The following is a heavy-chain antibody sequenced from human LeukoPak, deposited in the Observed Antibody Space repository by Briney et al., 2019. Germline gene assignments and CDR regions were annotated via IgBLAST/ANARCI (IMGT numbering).Heavy chain of an antibody. Sequence: SETLCLTCAVSGGSFSGYYWYWIPQPPGKGLEWIGEINHGESTNYNPSLKSRATLSVDTSKNQFSLKLTSVTAADTAVYYCARGRTYYYDTSGYYPSIYYGMDVWGQGTTVIVSS. CDR2: INHGEST. J-gene: IGHJ6*02. D-gene: IGHD3-22*01. V-gene: IGHV4-34*01. CDR1: GGSFSGYY. CDR3: ARGRTYYYDTSGYYPSIYYGMDV.